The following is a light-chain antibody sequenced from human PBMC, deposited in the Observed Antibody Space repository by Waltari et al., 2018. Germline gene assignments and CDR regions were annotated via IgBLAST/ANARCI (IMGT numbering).Light chain of an antibody. CDR3: QQYNNWLT. Sequence: ERVMTQSPDILSASPGETVTLSCRSSQSSSTTVAWYQHKPGQAPRLLIYTGATKHTGIPARFTGSGSGTEFTLSISSLQSEDIAVYYCQQYNNWLTFGGGTKVEI. V-gene: IGKV3-15*01. CDR1: QSSSTT. J-gene: IGKJ4*01. CDR2: TGA.